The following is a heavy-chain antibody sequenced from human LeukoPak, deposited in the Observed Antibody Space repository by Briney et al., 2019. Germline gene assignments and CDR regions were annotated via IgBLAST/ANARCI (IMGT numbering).Heavy chain of an antibody. V-gene: IGHV1-18*01. D-gene: IGHD3-16*01. CDR1: GYTFTSYG. CDR2: ISGYSGNT. Sequence: ASVKVSCKASGYTFTSYGISWVRQAPGQGLEWMGWISGYSGNTKYAQKLQGRVTVTKDTSTSTAYMELRSMRSDDTAVYYCARVRYRLAETYIDYWGQGTLVTVSS. J-gene: IGHJ4*02. CDR3: ARVRYRLAETYIDY.